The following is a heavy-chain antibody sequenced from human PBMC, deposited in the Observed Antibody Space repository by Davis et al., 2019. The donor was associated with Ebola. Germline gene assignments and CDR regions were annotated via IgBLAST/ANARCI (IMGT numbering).Heavy chain of an antibody. CDR1: GFTFISYG. CDR2: ISTNGDKT. Sequence: GESLKISCGVSGFTFISYGMNWVRQAPGRGLEWVSFISTNGDKTYYADSVKGRFTISRDDSKNTLYLQMNSLRAEDTAVYYCAKVKMRFPFHSSGWSPHYYYMDVWGKGTTVTVSS. D-gene: IGHD6-19*01. V-gene: IGHV3-23*01. CDR3: AKVKMRFPFHSSGWSPHYYYMDV. J-gene: IGHJ6*03.